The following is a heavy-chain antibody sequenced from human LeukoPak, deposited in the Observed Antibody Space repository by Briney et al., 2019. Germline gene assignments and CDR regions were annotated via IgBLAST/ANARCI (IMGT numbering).Heavy chain of an antibody. D-gene: IGHD1-26*01. CDR2: IFYTGST. Sequence: SETLSLTCTVSGGSMSSYYWSWIRQPPGKGLEWIGYIFYTGSTNYNPSLKSRVTLSVDTSKNQLSLKLGSVTAADTAVYYCARQPYMLGAYYFDYWGQGTLFTVSS. CDR3: ARQPYMLGAYYFDY. J-gene: IGHJ4*02. V-gene: IGHV4-59*08. CDR1: GGSMSSYY.